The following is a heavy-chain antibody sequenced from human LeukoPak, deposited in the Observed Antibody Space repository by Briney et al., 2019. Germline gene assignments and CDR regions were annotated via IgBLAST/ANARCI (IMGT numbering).Heavy chain of an antibody. CDR3: ARDHCSGGSRYWPYHGMDV. CDR2: ISRTGSYI. Sequence: GGSLRLSCAASRFTFDSYSMNWVRQAPGKGLEWVSSISRTGSYIYYADSVKGRFTISRDNAKNSVYLQMSSLRAEDTAVYYCARDHCSGGSRYWPYHGMDVWGQGTTVTVSS. J-gene: IGHJ6*02. V-gene: IGHV3-21*01. CDR1: RFTFDSYS. D-gene: IGHD2-15*01.